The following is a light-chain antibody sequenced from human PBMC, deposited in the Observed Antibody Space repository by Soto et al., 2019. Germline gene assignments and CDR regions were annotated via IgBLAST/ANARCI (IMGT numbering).Light chain of an antibody. CDR2: DAS. CDR1: QSVSSN. Sequence: EIGMTQSPATLSVSPGERATLSCRASQSVSSNLAWYQQKPGQAPRLLIYDASNRATGIPARFSGSRSGAEFTLTINSLQSEDFAVYYCQPYNNWPLTFGGGTKVDNK. V-gene: IGKV3D-15*01. J-gene: IGKJ4*01. CDR3: QPYNNWPLT.